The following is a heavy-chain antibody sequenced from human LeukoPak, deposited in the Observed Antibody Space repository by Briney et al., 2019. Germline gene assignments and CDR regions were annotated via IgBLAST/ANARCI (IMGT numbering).Heavy chain of an antibody. CDR1: GGSISSYY. Sequence: SETLSLTCTVSGGSISSYYWSWIRQPPGKGLEWIGYIYYSGSTYYNPSLKSRVTISVDTSKNQFSLKLSSVTAADTAVYYCARVPRGRILTGYYHGPFDYWGQGTLVTVSS. J-gene: IGHJ4*02. CDR3: ARVPRGRILTGYYHGPFDY. V-gene: IGHV4-59*12. CDR2: IYYSGST. D-gene: IGHD3-9*01.